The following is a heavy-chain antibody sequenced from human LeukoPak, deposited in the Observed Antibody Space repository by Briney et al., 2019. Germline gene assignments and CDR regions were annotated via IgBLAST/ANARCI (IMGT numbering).Heavy chain of an antibody. D-gene: IGHD6-13*01. J-gene: IGHJ3*02. Sequence: LPGGSLRLSCAASGFTFDDYAMHWVRQPPGKGLEWVSGISWNSGSIGYADSVKGRFTISRDNAKNSLYLQMNSLRAEDMALYYCAKGGIATARDAFDIWGRGTMVTVSS. CDR1: GFTFDDYA. CDR2: ISWNSGSI. V-gene: IGHV3-9*03. CDR3: AKGGIATARDAFDI.